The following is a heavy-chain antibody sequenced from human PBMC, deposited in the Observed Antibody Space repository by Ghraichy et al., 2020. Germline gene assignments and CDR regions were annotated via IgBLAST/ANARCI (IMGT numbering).Heavy chain of an antibody. CDR1: GFSFSTYS. CDR3: ARDRDDIWGNYRYSFNC. Sequence: GGSLRLSCAASGFSFSTYSMNWVRQVPRKGLEWLSYISGSSGSIYYADSVRGRFTVSRDNAKNSLFLQMNSLRDEDTAVYYCARDRDDIWGNYRYSFNCWGQGTLVTVSS. V-gene: IGHV3-48*02. J-gene: IGHJ4*02. CDR2: ISGSSGSI. D-gene: IGHD3-16*02.